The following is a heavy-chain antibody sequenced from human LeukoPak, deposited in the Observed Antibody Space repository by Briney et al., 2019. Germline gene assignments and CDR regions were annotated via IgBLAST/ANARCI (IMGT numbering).Heavy chain of an antibody. Sequence: PSETLSLTCTVSGGSVSSGSYYWSWIRQPPGKGLEWIGYIYYSGSTNYNPSLKSRVTISVDTSKNQFSLKLSSVTAADTAVYYCARSSIAVAGNYYFDYWGQGTLVTVSS. CDR2: IYYSGST. CDR3: ARSSIAVAGNYYFDY. CDR1: GGSVSSGSYY. D-gene: IGHD6-19*01. V-gene: IGHV4-61*01. J-gene: IGHJ4*02.